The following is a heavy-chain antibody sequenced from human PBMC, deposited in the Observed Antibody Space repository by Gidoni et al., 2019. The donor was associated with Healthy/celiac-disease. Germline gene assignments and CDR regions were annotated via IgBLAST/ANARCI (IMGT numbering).Heavy chain of an antibody. V-gene: IGHV4-39*01. CDR1: GGSISSSSYY. J-gene: IGHJ4*02. D-gene: IGHD7-27*01. Sequence: QLQLQESGPGLVKPSETLSITCTVSGGSISSSSYYWGWIRQPPGKGLEWIGSIYYSGSTYYNPSLKSRVTISVDTSKNQFSLKLSSVTAADTAVYYCAVGTRGGVVSRYFDYWGQGTLVTVSS. CDR3: AVGTRGGVVSRYFDY. CDR2: IYYSGST.